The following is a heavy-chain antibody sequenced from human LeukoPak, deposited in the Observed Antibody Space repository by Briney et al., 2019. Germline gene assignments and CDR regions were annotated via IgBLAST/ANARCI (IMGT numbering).Heavy chain of an antibody. CDR2: MIPNSGNT. D-gene: IGHD3-10*01. V-gene: IGHV1-8*01. J-gene: IGHJ4*02. CDR3: ARVARVKVRGIIITELQY. Sequence: ASVTVSCKASGYTFTSYDVNWVRQATGHGLEWMGWMIPNSGNTGYAQKFQGRVTMTRNASISTAYMELSSLRSEDTAVYFCARVARVKVRGIIITELQYWGQGTLVTVSS. CDR1: GYTFTSYD.